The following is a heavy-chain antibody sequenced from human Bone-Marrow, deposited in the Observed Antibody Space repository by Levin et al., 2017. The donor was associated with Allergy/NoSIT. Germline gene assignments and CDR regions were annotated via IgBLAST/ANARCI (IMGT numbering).Heavy chain of an antibody. CDR1: GFTFSSYE. J-gene: IGHJ6*02. CDR2: ISSSGSTI. D-gene: IGHD6-6*01. V-gene: IGHV3-48*03. CDR3: ARDLFVTGSSGGYYYGMDV. Sequence: GGSLRLSCAASGFTFSSYEMNWVRQAPGKGLEWVSYISSSGSTIYYADSVKGRFTISRDNAKNSLYLQMNSLRAEDTAVYYCARDLFVTGSSGGYYYGMDVWGQGTTVTVSS.